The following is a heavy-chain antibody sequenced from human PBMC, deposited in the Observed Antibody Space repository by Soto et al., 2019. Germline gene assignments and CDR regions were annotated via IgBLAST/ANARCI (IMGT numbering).Heavy chain of an antibody. CDR2: IIPNSGGA. V-gene: IGHV1-2*02. Sequence: ASVKVSCKASGYSFTTYYIHWVRQAPGQGLQWMGWIIPNSGGANYAQRLRGRITMTRDTSISTAYLEVSRLRYDDTAMYYCVRGGTYNGFDIWGQGTLVTVSS. CDR1: GYSFTTYY. J-gene: IGHJ3*02. CDR3: VRGGTYNGFDI. D-gene: IGHD4-4*01.